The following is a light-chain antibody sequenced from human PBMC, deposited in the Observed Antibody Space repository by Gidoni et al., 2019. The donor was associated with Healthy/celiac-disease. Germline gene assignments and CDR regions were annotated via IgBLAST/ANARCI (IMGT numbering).Light chain of an antibody. CDR1: SSDVGGYTY. V-gene: IGLV2-14*01. CDR3: SLYTSSSTLEHVV. J-gene: IGLJ2*01. CDR2: DVS. Sequence: QSALTQPASVSGSPGQSMTISCTGTSSDVGGYTYVSWYQQPPGTAPKLMIYDVSNLPSWVSNRFSGSKSANTASLTISGLQAEDDADYFCSLYTSSSTLEHVVFGGGTTLTVL.